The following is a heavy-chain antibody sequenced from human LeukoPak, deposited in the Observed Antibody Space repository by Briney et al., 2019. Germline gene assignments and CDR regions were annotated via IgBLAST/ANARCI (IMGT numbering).Heavy chain of an antibody. D-gene: IGHD6-13*01. Sequence: GGSLRLSCAASGFTFRSYSMNWVRQAPGRGLEWVSSISSSSSYIYYAESVKGRFTISRDNAKNSLYLQMNSLRAEDTAVYYCARDWNAAAAFDYWGQGTLVTVSS. CDR1: GFTFRSYS. CDR2: ISSSSSYI. CDR3: ARDWNAAAAFDY. V-gene: IGHV3-21*01. J-gene: IGHJ4*02.